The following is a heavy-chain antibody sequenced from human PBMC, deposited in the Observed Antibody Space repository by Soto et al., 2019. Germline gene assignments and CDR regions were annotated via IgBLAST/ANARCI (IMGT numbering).Heavy chain of an antibody. V-gene: IGHV3-74*01. D-gene: IGHD2-21*01. CDR2: INSDGSST. CDR3: ARDGLAYCGGDCYAAIDY. CDR1: GFTFSSYW. Sequence: GGSLRLSCAASGFTFSSYWMHWVRQAPGKGLVWVSRINSDGSSTSYADSVKGRFTISRDNAKNTLYLQMNSLRAEDTAVYYCARDGLAYCGGDCYAAIDYWGQGTLVTVSS. J-gene: IGHJ4*02.